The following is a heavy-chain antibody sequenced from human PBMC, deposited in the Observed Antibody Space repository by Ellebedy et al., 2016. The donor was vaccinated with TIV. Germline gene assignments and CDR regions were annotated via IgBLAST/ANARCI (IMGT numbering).Heavy chain of an antibody. V-gene: IGHV3-23*01. CDR1: GFTFSIYA. J-gene: IGHJ6*02. CDR3: AKYRPVTPSAGHYFYDMDV. D-gene: IGHD3-16*02. Sequence: PGGSLRLSCAASGFTFSIYAMSWVRQAPGKGLEWVAAISGDGDSPYYADSVKGRFTISRDNSKDTLYLQMNILRDEDRAVYYCAKYRPVTPSAGHYFYDMDVWGQGTTVTVSS. CDR2: ISGDGDSP.